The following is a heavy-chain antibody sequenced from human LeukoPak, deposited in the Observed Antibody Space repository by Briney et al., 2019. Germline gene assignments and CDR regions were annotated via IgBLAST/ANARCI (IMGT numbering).Heavy chain of an antibody. CDR3: ARGKTTVYCGGDCYAFDY. J-gene: IGHJ4*02. Sequence: ASVKVSCKASEYTFTGYYMHWVRQAPGQGLEWMGWISPNSGGTNYAQKFQGRVTMTSDTSISTAYMELSRLRSDDTAVYYCARGKTTVYCGGDCYAFDYWGQGSLVTVSS. D-gene: IGHD2-21*02. CDR2: ISPNSGGT. CDR1: EYTFTGYY. V-gene: IGHV1-2*02.